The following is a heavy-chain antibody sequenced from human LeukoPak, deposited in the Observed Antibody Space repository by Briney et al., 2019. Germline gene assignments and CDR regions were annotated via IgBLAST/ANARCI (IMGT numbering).Heavy chain of an antibody. CDR3: AKDVGKWESLHFFDY. Sequence: PGGSLRLSCAASGFTFSRYWMSWVRQAPGKGLEWVANIKGDGSKKNYVDSVKGRFTISRDNAKNSLYLQMNSLRAEDTAVYYCAKDVGKWESLHFFDYWGQGTLVTVSS. CDR1: GFTFSRYW. J-gene: IGHJ4*02. V-gene: IGHV3-7*01. CDR2: IKGDGSKK. D-gene: IGHD1-26*01.